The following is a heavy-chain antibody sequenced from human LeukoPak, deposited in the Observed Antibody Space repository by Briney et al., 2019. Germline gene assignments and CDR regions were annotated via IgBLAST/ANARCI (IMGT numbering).Heavy chain of an antibody. CDR1: GYTLSSYG. Sequence: GASVKVSCKASGYTLSSYGVSWVRQAPGQGLEWMGWISTYNGETHSAQNLQGRVTMTTDTPTSTAYMELRSLRSDDTAVYYCARDKVASSWEYYYYYYGMDVWGQGTTVTVSS. CDR3: ARDKVASSWEYYYYYYGMDV. D-gene: IGHD6-13*01. CDR2: ISTYNGET. J-gene: IGHJ6*02. V-gene: IGHV1-18*01.